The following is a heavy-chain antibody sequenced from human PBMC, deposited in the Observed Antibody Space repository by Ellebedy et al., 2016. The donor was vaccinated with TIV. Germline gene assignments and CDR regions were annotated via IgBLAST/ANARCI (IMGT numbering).Heavy chain of an antibody. J-gene: IGHJ5*02. Sequence: AASVQVSCKASGYTFTGYYIHWLRRAPGPGLEWMGCFNPNSGDTNHAQKFQGRGTMTRDTSITTAYMELSSLRSDDTALDHWARALSASLTNWFDTWGQGTLVTVSS. CDR2: FNPNSGDT. CDR3: ARALSASLTNWFDT. D-gene: IGHD3-3*02. CDR1: GYTFTGYY. V-gene: IGHV1-2*02.